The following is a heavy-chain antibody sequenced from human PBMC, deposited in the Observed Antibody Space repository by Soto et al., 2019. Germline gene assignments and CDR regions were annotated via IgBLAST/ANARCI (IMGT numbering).Heavy chain of an antibody. D-gene: IGHD3-9*01. CDR3: ARGSDDILTGYWYYFDY. Sequence: GASVKVSCKASGYTFTSYGISWVRQAPGQGLEWMGWINPNSGGTNYAQKFQGWVTMTRDTSISTAYMELSRLRSDDTAVYYCARGSDDILTGYWYYFDYWGQGTLVTVSS. V-gene: IGHV1-2*04. J-gene: IGHJ4*02. CDR1: GYTFTSYG. CDR2: INPNSGGT.